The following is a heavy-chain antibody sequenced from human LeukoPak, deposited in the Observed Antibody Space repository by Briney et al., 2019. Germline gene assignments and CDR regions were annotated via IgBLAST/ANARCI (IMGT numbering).Heavy chain of an antibody. D-gene: IGHD3-16*01. CDR1: GLTFSSYG. CDR2: ISPSGGNT. J-gene: IGHJ1*01. CDR3: AKDDAWGRYKD. V-gene: IGHV3-23*01. Sequence: GGSLRLSCAASGLTFSSYGMSWVRQAPGKGLEWVSGISPSGGNTYYTDCVKGRLTIPLDNSKNTVSLQMNSLRGDDTAVYYCAKDDAWGRYKDWGQGTLVTVSS.